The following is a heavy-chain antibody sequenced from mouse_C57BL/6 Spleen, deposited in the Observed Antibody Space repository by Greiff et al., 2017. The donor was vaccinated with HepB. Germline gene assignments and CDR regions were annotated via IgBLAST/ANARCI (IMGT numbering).Heavy chain of an antibody. CDR2: ISSGGDYI. CDR1: GFTFSSYA. CDR3: TRVLYYYGSSWFAY. J-gene: IGHJ3*01. V-gene: IGHV5-9-1*02. D-gene: IGHD1-1*01. Sequence: EVQRVESGEGLVKPGGSLKLSCAASGFTFSSYAMSWVRQTPEKRLEWVAYISSGGDYIYYADTVKGRFTITRDNARNTLYLQMSSLKSEDTAMYYCTRVLYYYGSSWFAYWGQGTLVTVSA.